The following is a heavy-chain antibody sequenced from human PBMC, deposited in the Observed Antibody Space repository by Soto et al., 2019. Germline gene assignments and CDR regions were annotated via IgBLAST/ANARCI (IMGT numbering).Heavy chain of an antibody. CDR3: ARSSGWYHDAFDI. Sequence: GSLRLSCAASGFTVSSNYMSWVRQAPGKGLEWVSVIYSGGSTYYADSVKGRFTISRDNSKNTLYLQMNSLRAEDTAVYYCARSSGWYHDAFDIWGQGTMVTVSS. CDR2: IYSGGST. V-gene: IGHV3-66*01. D-gene: IGHD6-19*01. CDR1: GFTVSSNY. J-gene: IGHJ3*02.